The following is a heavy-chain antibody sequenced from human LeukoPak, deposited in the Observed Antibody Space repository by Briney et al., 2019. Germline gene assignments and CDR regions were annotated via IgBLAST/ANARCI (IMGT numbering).Heavy chain of an antibody. Sequence: PGGSLRLSCAASGFTFSSYWMSWVRQAPGKGLEWVANIKQDGSEKYYVDSVKGRFTISRDNAKNSLYLQMNSLRAEDTAVYYCARDTGVGATTWAGYYYYYYMDVWGKGTTVTVSS. CDR3: ARDTGVGATTWAGYYYYYYMDV. D-gene: IGHD1-26*01. CDR2: IKQDGSEK. CDR1: GFTFSSYW. J-gene: IGHJ6*03. V-gene: IGHV3-7*03.